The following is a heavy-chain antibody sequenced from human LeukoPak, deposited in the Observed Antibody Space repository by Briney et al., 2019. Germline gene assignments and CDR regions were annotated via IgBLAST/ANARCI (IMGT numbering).Heavy chain of an antibody. CDR2: ISGSGGST. D-gene: IGHD6-13*01. Sequence: GGSLRLSCSASGFTFRNYAMHWVRQAPGKGLEWVSAISGSGGSTYYADSVKGRFTISRDNSKNTLYLQMNSLRAEDTAVYYCAKTGSWYDFDYWGQGTLVTVSS. V-gene: IGHV3-23*01. J-gene: IGHJ4*02. CDR1: GFTFRNYA. CDR3: AKTGSWYDFDY.